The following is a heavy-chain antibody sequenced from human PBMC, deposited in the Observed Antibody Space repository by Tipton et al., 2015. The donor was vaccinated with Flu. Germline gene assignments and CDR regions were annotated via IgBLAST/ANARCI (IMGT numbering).Heavy chain of an antibody. CDR2: IRSKVYGGTT. CDR3: ARGLPLGY. J-gene: IGHJ4*02. CDR1: GFTFGNYA. Sequence: QLVQSGGDLIQPGGSLRLSCTGSGFTFGNYAVIWFRQAPGKGLEWVSFIRSKVYGGTTEYAASVKGRFTISRDNSKSIAYLQMNSLKTEDTAVYYCARGLPLGYWGQGTLVTVSS. V-gene: IGHV3-49*03.